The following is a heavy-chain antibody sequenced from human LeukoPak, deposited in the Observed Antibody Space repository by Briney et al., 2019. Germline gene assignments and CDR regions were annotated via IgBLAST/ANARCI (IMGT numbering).Heavy chain of an antibody. J-gene: IGHJ4*02. V-gene: IGHV3-23*01. CDR2: ISGTGDST. CDR1: GFTFSTYA. CDR3: AKEAYDSSGYYYDY. D-gene: IGHD3-22*01. Sequence: PGGSLRLSCAASGFTFSTYAMSWVRQAPGKGLEWVSAISGTGDSTYYADSVKGRFTISRDNSKNTLYLQMNSLRAEDTAVYYCAKEAYDSSGYYYDYWGQGTLVTVSS.